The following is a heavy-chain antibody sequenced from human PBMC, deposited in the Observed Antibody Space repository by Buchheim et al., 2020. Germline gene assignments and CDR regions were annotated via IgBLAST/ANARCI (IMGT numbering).Heavy chain of an antibody. CDR1: GGSISSGDYY. J-gene: IGHJ6*02. D-gene: IGHD2-15*01. CDR2: IYYSGST. Sequence: QVQLQESGPGLVKPSQTLSLTCTVSGGSISSGDYYWSWIRQPPGKGLEWIGYIYYSGSTYYNPSLKSRVTISVDTSNNQFFLKLSSVTAADTAVYYCARDRKGLGYCSGGSCYSPYYYYGMDVWGQGTT. CDR3: ARDRKGLGYCSGGSCYSPYYYYGMDV. V-gene: IGHV4-30-4*01.